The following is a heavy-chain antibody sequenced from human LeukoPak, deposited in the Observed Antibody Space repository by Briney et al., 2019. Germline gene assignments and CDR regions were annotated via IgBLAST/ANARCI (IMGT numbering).Heavy chain of an antibody. CDR1: GGSISSGGYS. V-gene: IGHV4-61*02. J-gene: IGHJ6*03. CDR2: IYTSGST. Sequence: SETLSLTCAVSGGSISSGGYSWSWIRQPAGKGLEWIGRIYTSGSTNYNPSLKSRVTISVDTSKNQFSLKLSSVTAADTAVYYCSGTTGTDYYYYMDVWAKGPRSPSP. CDR3: SGTTGTDYYYYMDV. D-gene: IGHD1-1*01.